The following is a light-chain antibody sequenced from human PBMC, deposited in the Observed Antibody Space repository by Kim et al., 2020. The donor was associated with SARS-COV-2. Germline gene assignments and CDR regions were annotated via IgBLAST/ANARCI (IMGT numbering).Light chain of an antibody. CDR3: QVWDSSSDHTV. V-gene: IGLV3-21*04. J-gene: IGLJ3*02. Sequence: SYELTQPPSVSVAPGKTARITCGGNNIGSKSVHWYQQKSGQAPVLVIYYDSDRPSGIPERFSGSNSGNTATLTISRVEAGYEADYYCQVWDSSSDHTVFG. CDR1: NIGSKS. CDR2: YDS.